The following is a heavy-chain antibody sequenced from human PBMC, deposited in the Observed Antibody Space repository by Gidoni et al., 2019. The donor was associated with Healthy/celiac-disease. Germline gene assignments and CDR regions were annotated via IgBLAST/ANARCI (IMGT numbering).Heavy chain of an antibody. V-gene: IGHV1-2*04. J-gene: IGHJ4*02. D-gene: IGHD5-18*01. CDR2: INPNSGST. Sequence: QVQLVQSGAEVTTPGASVKVSCKSSGYTFTGSFMHWVRQAPGQGLEWMGWINPNSGSTNYAQKLQGWVTMTRDTSISTAHMEMSRLRSDDTAVYYCARDVDPLAMVMLYWGQGTLVTVSS. CDR3: ARDVDPLAMVMLY. CDR1: GYTFTGSF.